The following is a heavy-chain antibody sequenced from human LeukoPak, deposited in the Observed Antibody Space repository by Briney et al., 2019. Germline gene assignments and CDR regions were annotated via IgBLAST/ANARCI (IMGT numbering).Heavy chain of an antibody. CDR3: AREGGRDGYNFAFDI. V-gene: IGHV4-34*01. Sequence: SETLSLTCAVYGGSFSGYYWSWIRQPPGKGLEWIGEINHSGSTNYNPSLKSRVTISVDTSKNQFSLKLSSVTAADTAVYYCAREGGRDGYNFAFDIWGQGTMVTVSS. J-gene: IGHJ3*02. CDR1: GGSFSGYY. D-gene: IGHD5-24*01. CDR2: INHSGST.